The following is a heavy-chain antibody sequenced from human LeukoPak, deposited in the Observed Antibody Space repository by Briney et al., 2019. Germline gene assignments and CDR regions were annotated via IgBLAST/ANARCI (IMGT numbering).Heavy chain of an antibody. CDR3: ARCTVTTDWYFDL. Sequence: ASVKVSCKASGYTFTGYYMHWVRQAPGQGLVWMGWINPNSGGTNYAQKFQGRVTMTRDTSISTAYMELSRLRSDDTAVYYCARCTVTTDWYFDLWGRGTLVTVSS. CDR2: INPNSGGT. J-gene: IGHJ2*01. D-gene: IGHD4-11*01. CDR1: GYTFTGYY. V-gene: IGHV1-2*02.